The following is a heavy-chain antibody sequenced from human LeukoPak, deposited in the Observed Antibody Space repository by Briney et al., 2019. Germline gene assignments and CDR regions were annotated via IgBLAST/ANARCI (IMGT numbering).Heavy chain of an antibody. V-gene: IGHV3-23*01. CDR3: AKAKTQAMVLPGNY. D-gene: IGHD5-18*01. CDR1: GFTFSYYG. Sequence: PGGSLRLSCAASGFTFSYYGMHWVRQAPGKGLEWVSTISGSGDTTYYADSVKGRFTISRDNSKNKLYLQMNSLRAEDTAVYYCAKAKTQAMVLPGNYWGQGTLVTVSS. CDR2: ISGSGDTT. J-gene: IGHJ4*02.